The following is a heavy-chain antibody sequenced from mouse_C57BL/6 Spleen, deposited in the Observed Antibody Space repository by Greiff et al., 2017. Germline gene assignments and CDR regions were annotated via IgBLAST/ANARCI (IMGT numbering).Heavy chain of an antibody. V-gene: IGHV1-82*01. D-gene: IGHD3-3*01. J-gene: IGHJ4*01. Sequence: QVQLQQSGPELVKPGASVKISCKASGYAFSSSWMNWVKQRPGEGLEWIGRIYPGDGDTNYNGEFKGKGTLTGDKSSSTAYMQLSSLTSEDSAVYCCAREGSYYAMDDWGQGTSVTVSS. CDR3: AREGSYYAMDD. CDR1: GYAFSSSW. CDR2: IYPGDGDT.